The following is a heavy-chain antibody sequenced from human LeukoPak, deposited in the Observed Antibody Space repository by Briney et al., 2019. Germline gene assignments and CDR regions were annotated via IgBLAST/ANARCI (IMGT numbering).Heavy chain of an antibody. CDR3: ARGRVSSPNWFDP. Sequence: ASVKVSCKASGYTFTSYDINWLRQATGQGLEWMGWMNPNSGNTGYAQKFQGRVTITRNTSISTAYMELSSLRSEDTAVYYCARGRVSSPNWFDPWGQGTLVTVSS. D-gene: IGHD2-2*01. J-gene: IGHJ5*02. V-gene: IGHV1-8*03. CDR1: GYTFTSYD. CDR2: MNPNSGNT.